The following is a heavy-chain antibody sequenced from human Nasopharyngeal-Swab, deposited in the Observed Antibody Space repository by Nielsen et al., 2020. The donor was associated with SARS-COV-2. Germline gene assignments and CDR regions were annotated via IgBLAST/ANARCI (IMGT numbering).Heavy chain of an antibody. CDR1: GGTFSSYA. CDR2: IIPIFGTA. CDR3: ARDGYTYYDILTGYKHFDY. D-gene: IGHD3-9*01. V-gene: IGHV1-69*13. J-gene: IGHJ4*02. Sequence: SVKVSRKASGGTFSSYAISWVRQAPGQGLEWMGGIIPIFGTANYAQKFQGRVTITADESTSTAYMELSSLRSDDTAVYYCARDGYTYYDILTGYKHFDYWGQGTLVTVSS.